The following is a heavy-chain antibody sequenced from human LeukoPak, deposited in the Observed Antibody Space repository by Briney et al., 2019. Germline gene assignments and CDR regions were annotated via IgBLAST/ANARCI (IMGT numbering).Heavy chain of an antibody. Sequence: SETLSLTCSISGDSITTNSYWWGWIRQSPGKVLEWIGSIYSSGNCYYNPSLKTRATISPDTSKNQYSLRLTSVTAADTGIYYCARRGIWDLQIGKWFDPWGQGILVIVSS. J-gene: IGHJ5*02. CDR2: IYSSGNC. CDR1: GDSITTNSYW. CDR3: ARRGIWDLQIGKWFDP. D-gene: IGHD3-16*01. V-gene: IGHV4-39*01.